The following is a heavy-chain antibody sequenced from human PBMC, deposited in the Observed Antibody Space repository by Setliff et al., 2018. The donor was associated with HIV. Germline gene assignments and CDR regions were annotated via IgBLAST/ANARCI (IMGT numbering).Heavy chain of an antibody. D-gene: IGHD2-8*01. CDR3: ARGKVLRVNILYY. CDR2: MNPDSGNT. CDR1: GYTFINYD. V-gene: IGHV1-8*02. J-gene: IGHJ4*02. Sequence: GASVKVSCKASGYTFINYDIYWVRQTTGQGLEWMGWMNPDSGNTGYAQKFKGRVTMTRNNSISTAYMDLSSLISEDTSVYYCARGKVLRVNILYYWGQGTLVTVSS.